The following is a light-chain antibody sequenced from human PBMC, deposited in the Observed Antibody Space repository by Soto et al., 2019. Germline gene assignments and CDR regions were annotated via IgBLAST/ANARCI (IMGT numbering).Light chain of an antibody. J-gene: IGKJ4*01. Sequence: EIVLTQSPATLSLSPGERATLSCRASQSVRSYLAWYQQKLGQAPRLLIYDTSSRATGIPARFSGSGSGTDFTLTIDSLEPEDFAVYYCQQRSSWPLTFGGGTKVEIK. CDR3: QQRSSWPLT. CDR1: QSVRSY. V-gene: IGKV3-11*01. CDR2: DTS.